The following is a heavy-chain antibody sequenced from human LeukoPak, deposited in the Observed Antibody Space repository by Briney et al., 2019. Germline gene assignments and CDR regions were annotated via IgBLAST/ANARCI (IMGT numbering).Heavy chain of an antibody. J-gene: IGHJ4*02. CDR2: IYSRGLTSGST. D-gene: IGHD1-26*01. CDR3: ARDQEYSGGYYRYFDY. CDR1: GGSLSSYY. Sequence: SETLSLTCTVSGGSLSSYYWSWIRQPPGKGLEWIGYIYSRGLTSGSTNYNPSLKTRVTISVDTSKNQISLKLSSVTAADTAVYYCARDQEYSGGYYRYFDYWGQGALVTVSS. V-gene: IGHV4-59*01.